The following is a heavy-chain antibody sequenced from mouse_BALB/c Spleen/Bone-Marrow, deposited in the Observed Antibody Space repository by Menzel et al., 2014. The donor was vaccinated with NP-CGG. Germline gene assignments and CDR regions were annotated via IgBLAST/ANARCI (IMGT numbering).Heavy chain of an antibody. CDR3: ARDSLLRSLYAMDY. CDR2: INSNGGRT. D-gene: IGHD1-2*01. V-gene: IGHV5-6-3*01. J-gene: IGHJ4*01. Sequence: EVKVVESGGGLVQPGGSLELSCAASGFTFSSYGMSWVRQTPDKRLELVATINSNGGRTYYPDSVKGRFAISRDNAKNTLYLQMSSLKSEDTAMYYCARDSLLRSLYAMDYWGQGTSVTVSS. CDR1: GFTFSSYG.